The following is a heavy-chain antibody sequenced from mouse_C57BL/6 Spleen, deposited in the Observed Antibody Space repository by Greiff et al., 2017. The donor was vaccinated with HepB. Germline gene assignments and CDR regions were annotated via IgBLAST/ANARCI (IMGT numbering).Heavy chain of an antibody. CDR3: TRLGLLRHFDY. J-gene: IGHJ2*01. CDR2: IDPETGGT. V-gene: IGHV1-15*01. D-gene: IGHD1-2*01. Sequence: QVQLKESGAELVRPGASVTLSCKASGYTFTDYEMHWVKQTPVHGLEWIGAIDPETGGTAYNQKFKGKAILTADKSSSTAYMELRSLTSEDSAVYYCTRLGLLRHFDYWGQGTTLTVSS. CDR1: GYTFTDYE.